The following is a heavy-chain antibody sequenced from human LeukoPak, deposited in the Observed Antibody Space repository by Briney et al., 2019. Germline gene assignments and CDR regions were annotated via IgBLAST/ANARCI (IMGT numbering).Heavy chain of an antibody. CDR2: INHSGST. CDR1: GGSFSGYY. Sequence: SETLSLTCAVYGGSFSGYYWSWIRQPPGKGLEWTGEINHSGSTNYNPSLKSRVTISVDTSKNQFSLKLSSVTAADTAVYYCAVRRWLQLPFDYWGQGTLVTVSS. CDR3: AVRRWLQLPFDY. V-gene: IGHV4-34*01. J-gene: IGHJ4*02. D-gene: IGHD5-24*01.